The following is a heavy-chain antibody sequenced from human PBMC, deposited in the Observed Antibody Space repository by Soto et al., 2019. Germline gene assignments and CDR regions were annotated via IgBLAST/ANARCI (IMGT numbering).Heavy chain of an antibody. V-gene: IGHV5-51*01. Sequence: GESLKISCKGSGYSFTSYWIGWVRQMPGKGLEWMGIIYPGDSDTRYSPSFQGQVTISADKSISTAYLQWSSLKASDTAMYYCARQPINPFWSGYFRTGWFDPWGQGTLVTVSS. CDR2: IYPGDSDT. CDR3: ARQPINPFWSGYFRTGWFDP. J-gene: IGHJ5*02. D-gene: IGHD3-3*01. CDR1: GYSFTSYW.